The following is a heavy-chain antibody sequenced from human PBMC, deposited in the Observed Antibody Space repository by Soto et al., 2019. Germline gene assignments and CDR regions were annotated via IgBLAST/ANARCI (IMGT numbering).Heavy chain of an antibody. V-gene: IGHV4-4*02. CDR2: IYHSGST. CDR3: ARDCPELQRPYYYGMDV. J-gene: IGHJ6*02. Sequence: SETLSLTCAVSGGSISSSNWWSWVRQPPGKGLEWIGEIYHSGSTNYNPSLKSRVTISVDKSKNQFSLQLNSVTPEDTAVYYCARDCPELQRPYYYGMDVWGQGTTVTVSS. CDR1: GGSISSSNW. D-gene: IGHD1-7*01.